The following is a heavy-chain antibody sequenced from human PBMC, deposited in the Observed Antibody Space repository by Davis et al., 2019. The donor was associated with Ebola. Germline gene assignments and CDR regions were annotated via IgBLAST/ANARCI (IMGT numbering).Heavy chain of an antibody. CDR2: ISWNSGSI. CDR1: GFTFDDYA. J-gene: IGHJ3*02. Sequence: PGGSLRLSCAASGFTFDDYAMHWVRQAPGKGLEWVSGISWNSGSIGYADSVKGRFTISRDNAKNSLYLQMNSLRAEDTALYYCAKGIIAVAGTKDAFDIWGQGTMVTVSS. CDR3: AKGIIAVAGTKDAFDI. V-gene: IGHV3-9*01. D-gene: IGHD6-19*01.